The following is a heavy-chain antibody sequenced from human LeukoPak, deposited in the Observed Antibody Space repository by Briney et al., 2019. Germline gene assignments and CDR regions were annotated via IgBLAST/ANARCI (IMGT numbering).Heavy chain of an antibody. J-gene: IGHJ4*02. D-gene: IGHD3-22*01. CDR3: AREWRYYYDSSDIDY. Sequence: GGSLRLSCAASGFTFSSYAMHWVRQAPGKGLEWVAVMSYDGSNKYYADSVKGRFTISRDNSKNTLYLQMNSLRAEDTAVYYCAREWRYYYDSSDIDYWRQGTLVTVSS. CDR1: GFTFSSYA. CDR2: MSYDGSNK. V-gene: IGHV3-30-3*01.